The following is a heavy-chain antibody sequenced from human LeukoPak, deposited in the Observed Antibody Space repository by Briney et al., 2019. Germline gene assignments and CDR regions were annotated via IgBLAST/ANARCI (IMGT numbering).Heavy chain of an antibody. CDR1: GYSLTSYW. V-gene: IGHV5-51*01. D-gene: IGHD2-15*01. J-gene: IGHJ4*02. Sequence: GESLKSSCKASGYSLTSYWSGWVRQIPGKGLGWMGIIYPGDSDTRYSPSFQGQVTISADKPISTAYLQWSSLKASDTAIYYCARRGGSLVYFDYWGQGTLVTVSS. CDR2: IYPGDSDT. CDR3: ARRGGSLVYFDY.